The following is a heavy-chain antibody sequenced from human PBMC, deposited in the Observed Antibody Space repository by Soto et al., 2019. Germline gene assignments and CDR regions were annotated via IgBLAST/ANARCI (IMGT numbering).Heavy chain of an antibody. CDR2: IIPIFGTA. J-gene: IGHJ6*02. CDR3: ARPNYDFWSGPRPSYYYYGMDV. Sequence: SVKVSCKASGGTFSSYAISWVRQAPGQGLEWMGGIIPIFGTANYAQKFQGRVTITADKSTSTAYMELSSLRSEDTAVYYCARPNYDFWSGPRPSYYYYGMDVWGQGTTVTVSS. D-gene: IGHD3-3*01. V-gene: IGHV1-69*06. CDR1: GGTFSSYA.